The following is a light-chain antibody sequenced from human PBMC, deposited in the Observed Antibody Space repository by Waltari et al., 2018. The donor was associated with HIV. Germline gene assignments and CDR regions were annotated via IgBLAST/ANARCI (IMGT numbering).Light chain of an antibody. J-gene: IGKJ1*01. CDR2: GSS. Sequence: DIQMTQSPSSLSASVGDRVTITCRAGQSITSLQGYHHKPGKAPTLVIYGSSSLQSGVPSRFSGSGSGTDFTLTISSLQPEDFGTYYCQQSSFTPPTFGQGTKVEVK. CDR1: QSITS. V-gene: IGKV1-39*01. CDR3: QQSSFTPPT.